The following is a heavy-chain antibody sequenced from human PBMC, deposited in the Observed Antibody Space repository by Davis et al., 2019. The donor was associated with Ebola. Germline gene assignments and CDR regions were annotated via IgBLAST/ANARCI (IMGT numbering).Heavy chain of an antibody. CDR2: ISYHGNNK. CDR3: ARVAALGHFYYMDV. CDR1: GFTFSTYS. J-gene: IGHJ6*03. D-gene: IGHD3/OR15-3a*01. Sequence: GASLKIPCAASGFTFSTYSMQWIRRPPGKGLEWVSIISYHGNNKYYADSVKGRFAISRDDSKHTLSLPMNSLRPEDTAVYYCARVAALGHFYYMDVWGKGTTVTVSS. V-gene: IGHV3-30*09.